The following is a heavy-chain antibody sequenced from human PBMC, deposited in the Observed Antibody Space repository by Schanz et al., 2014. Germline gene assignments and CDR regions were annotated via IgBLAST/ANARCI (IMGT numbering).Heavy chain of an antibody. CDR1: GFTFSIYG. CDR3: AKDGRLPYYGTGSDFDY. CDR2: MIGSGSSV. Sequence: EVQLLESGGRLVQPGGSLRLSCTVSGFTFSIYGMSWVRQAPGKGLEWVSRMIGSGSSVFYADSVKGRFTISRDNLKNTVYLQMNSLRAGDTAVYYCAKDGRLPYYGTGSDFDYWGQGTLVAVSS. J-gene: IGHJ4*02. D-gene: IGHD3-22*01. V-gene: IGHV3-23*01.